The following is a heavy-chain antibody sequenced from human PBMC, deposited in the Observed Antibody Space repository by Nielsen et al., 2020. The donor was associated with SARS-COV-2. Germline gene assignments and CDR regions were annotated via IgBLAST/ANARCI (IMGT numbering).Heavy chain of an antibody. CDR1: GFTFDEYG. D-gene: IGHD4-23*01. J-gene: IGHJ4*02. V-gene: IGHV3-20*01. CDR3: ARDDYGGNSAY. Sequence: GESLKISCAASGFTFDEYGMSWVRQAPGKGLEWVSGINWNGGSTGYADSVKGRFTISRDNAKNSLYLQMNSLRAEDTALYHCARDDYGGNSAYWGQGTLVTVSS. CDR2: INWNGGST.